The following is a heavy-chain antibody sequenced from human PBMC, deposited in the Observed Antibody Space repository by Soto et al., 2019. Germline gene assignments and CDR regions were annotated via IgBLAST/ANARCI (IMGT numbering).Heavy chain of an antibody. CDR1: GGSFSGYY. J-gene: IGHJ4*02. D-gene: IGHD3-10*01. Sequence: PSETLSLTCAVYGGSFSGYYWSWIRQPPGKGLEWIGEINHSGSTNYNPSLKSRVTISVDTSKNQFSLKLSSVTAADTAVYYCARGARYYYGSGSYSDYWGQGTLVTVS. CDR2: INHSGST. V-gene: IGHV4-34*01. CDR3: ARGARYYYGSGSYSDY.